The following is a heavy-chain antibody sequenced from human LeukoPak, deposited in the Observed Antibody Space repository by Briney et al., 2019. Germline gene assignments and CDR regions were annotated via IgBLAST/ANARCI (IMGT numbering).Heavy chain of an antibody. J-gene: IGHJ4*02. V-gene: IGHV4-59*01. D-gene: IGHD6-19*01. CDR2: IYYSGST. Sequence: SETLSLTCTVSGGSISSYYWSWIRQPPGKGLEWIGYIYYSGSTNYNPSLESRVTISVDTSKNQFSLKLSSVTAADTAVYYCARGVSSGWPDYWGQGTLVTVSS. CDR1: GGSISSYY. CDR3: ARGVSSGWPDY.